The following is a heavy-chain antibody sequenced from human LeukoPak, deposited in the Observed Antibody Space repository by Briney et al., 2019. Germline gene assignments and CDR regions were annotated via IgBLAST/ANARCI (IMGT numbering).Heavy chain of an antibody. V-gene: IGHV3-23*01. CDR1: GFTFSSYA. J-gene: IGHJ4*02. CDR3: AKTISGRYCSSASCYIPFDY. Sequence: GGSLRLSCAASGFTFSSYAMTWVRQAPAKGLEWVSTISDSGGNTYYTDSVKGRFTVSRDNSKNTLYLQMNSLRAEDTAVYYCAKTISGRYCSSASCYIPFDYWGQGTLVTVSS. CDR2: ISDSGGNT. D-gene: IGHD2-2*02.